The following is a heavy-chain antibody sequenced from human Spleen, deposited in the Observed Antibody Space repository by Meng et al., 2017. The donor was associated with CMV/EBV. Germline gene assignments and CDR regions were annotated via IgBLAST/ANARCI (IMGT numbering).Heavy chain of an antibody. V-gene: IGHV1-18*01. J-gene: IGHJ6*02. Sequence: ASVKVSCKASGYTFTSYGISWVRQAPGQGLEWMGWISAYNGNTNYAQKLQGRVTMTADTSTSTAYMELRSLRSDDTAVYYCARGGYCSSTSCYKPYYYYGMDVWGQGTTVTVSS. CDR2: ISAYNGNT. CDR1: GYTFTSYG. CDR3: ARGGYCSSTSCYKPYYYYGMDV. D-gene: IGHD2-2*02.